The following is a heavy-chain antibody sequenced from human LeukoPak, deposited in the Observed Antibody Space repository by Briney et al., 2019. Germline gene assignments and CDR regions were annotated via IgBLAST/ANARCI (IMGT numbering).Heavy chain of an antibody. CDR2: MNPNSGNR. CDR3: ARGGASADARRFDP. J-gene: IGHJ5*02. V-gene: IGHV1-8*01. D-gene: IGHD6-13*01. Sequence: ASVKVSCKASGYIFTSYDINWVRQATGQGVEWMGWMNPNSGNRGYAQRFQGRITLTTNTSVSTAYMELGNLRSEDTAVYYCARGGASADARRFDPWGQGTLVTVSS. CDR1: GYIFTSYD.